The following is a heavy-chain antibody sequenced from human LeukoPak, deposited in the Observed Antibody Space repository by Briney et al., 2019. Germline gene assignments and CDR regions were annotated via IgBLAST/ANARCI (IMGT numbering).Heavy chain of an antibody. CDR2: INPNSGGT. CDR1: GYTFTGYY. J-gene: IGHJ4*02. D-gene: IGHD3-10*01. CDR3: ARVPEWFGELLEHFDY. V-gene: IGHV1-2*06. Sequence: ASVKVSCKXSGYTFTGYYMHWVRQAPGQGLEWMGRINPNSGGTNYAQKFQGRVTMTRDTSISTAYMELSRLRSDDTAVYYCARVPEWFGELLEHFDYWGQGTLVTVSS.